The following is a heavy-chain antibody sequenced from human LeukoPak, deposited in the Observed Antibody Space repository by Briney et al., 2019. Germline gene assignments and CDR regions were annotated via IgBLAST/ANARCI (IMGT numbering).Heavy chain of an antibody. CDR1: GGSISTHY. Sequence: SETLSLTCSVSGGSISTHYWSWIRQPPGKGLEWIGYISYIGSTNYNPSLKSRVTISVDTSKNQFSLKLSSVTAADAAVYFCARDPTTVTKGLDIWGQGTKVTVSS. CDR3: ARDPTTVTKGLDI. V-gene: IGHV4-59*11. J-gene: IGHJ3*02. D-gene: IGHD4-17*01. CDR2: ISYIGST.